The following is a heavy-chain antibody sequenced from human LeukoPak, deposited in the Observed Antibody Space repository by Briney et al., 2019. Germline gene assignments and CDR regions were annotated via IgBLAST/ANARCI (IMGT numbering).Heavy chain of an antibody. CDR2: MNPNSGNT. V-gene: IGHV1-8*01. J-gene: IGHJ6*03. CDR1: GYTFTSYD. CDR3: ARVGYSSSCPYYYYYYTDV. Sequence: ASVKVSCKASGYTFTSYDIYWVRQATGQGLEWMGWMNPNSGNTGYAQKFQGRVTMTRNTSIITAYMELSSLRSEDTTVYYCARVGYSSSCPYYYYYYTDVWGKGTTVTVSS. D-gene: IGHD6-13*01.